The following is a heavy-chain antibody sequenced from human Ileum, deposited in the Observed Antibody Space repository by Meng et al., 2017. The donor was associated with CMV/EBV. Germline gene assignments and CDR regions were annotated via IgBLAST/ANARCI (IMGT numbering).Heavy chain of an antibody. J-gene: IGHJ4*02. CDR3: ASKTQCTNGICPFDY. CDR1: GFSFSSYS. D-gene: IGHD2-8*01. CDR2: ISYNSVYI. Sequence: EVLLLESGGGLVKPGGSXXLSCAASGFSFSSYSMTWVRQAPGKGLEWVAGISYNSVYINYPDSVRGRITISRDNAKNSLYLQMNSLRAEDTAVYYCASKTQCTNGICPFDYWGQGTLVTVSS. V-gene: IGHV3-21*02.